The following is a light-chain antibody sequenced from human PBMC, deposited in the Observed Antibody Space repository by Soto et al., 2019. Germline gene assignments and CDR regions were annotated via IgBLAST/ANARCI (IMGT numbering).Light chain of an antibody. J-gene: IGLJ3*02. CDR1: SSDVGGYNY. V-gene: IGLV2-14*01. CDR3: SSYTSTNSWV. Sequence: QSALTQSASVSGSPGQSITISCTGTSSDVGGYNYVSWYQQHPGKAPKLIIYDVSNRPSGVSTRFSGSKSGNTSSLTISGLQAEDEADYSCSSYTSTNSWVFGRGTKVTVL. CDR2: DVS.